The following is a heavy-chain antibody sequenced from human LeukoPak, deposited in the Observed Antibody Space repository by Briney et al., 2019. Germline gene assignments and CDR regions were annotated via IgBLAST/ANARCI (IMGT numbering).Heavy chain of an antibody. V-gene: IGHV4-34*01. CDR2: INHSGST. Sequence: SETLSLTCAVYGGSFSGYYWSWIRQPPGKGLEWIGEINHSGSTNYNPSLKSRVTISVDTSKNQFSLKLSSVTAADTAVYYCARGRVYWGQETLVTVSS. CDR1: GGSFSGYY. J-gene: IGHJ4*02. CDR3: ARGRVY.